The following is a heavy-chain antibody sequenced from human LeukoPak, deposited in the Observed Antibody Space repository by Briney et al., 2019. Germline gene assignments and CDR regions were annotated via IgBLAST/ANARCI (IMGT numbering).Heavy chain of an antibody. V-gene: IGHV1-3*01. CDR2: INAGNGNT. Sequence: GAPVKVSCKASGHTFTSYAMHWVRQAPGQRLEWMGWINAGNGNTKYSQKFQGRVAITRDTSASTAYMELSSLRSEDTAVYYCARDGYSSSWLRHFDYWGQGTLVTVSS. CDR3: ARDGYSSSWLRHFDY. D-gene: IGHD6-13*01. J-gene: IGHJ4*02. CDR1: GHTFTSYA.